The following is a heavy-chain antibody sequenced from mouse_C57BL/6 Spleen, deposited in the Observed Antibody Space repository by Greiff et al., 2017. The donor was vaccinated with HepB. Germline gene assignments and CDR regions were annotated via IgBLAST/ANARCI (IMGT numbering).Heavy chain of an antibody. CDR2: IYPGDGDT. J-gene: IGHJ1*03. CDR1: GYAFSSYW. Sequence: QVQLQPSGAELVKPGASVKISCKASGYAFSSYWMNWVKQRPGKGLEWIGQIYPGDGDTNYNGKFKGKATLTADKSSSTAYMQLSSLTSEDSAVYFCARAITTVVARYFDVWGTGTTVTVSS. D-gene: IGHD1-1*01. CDR3: ARAITTVVARYFDV. V-gene: IGHV1-80*01.